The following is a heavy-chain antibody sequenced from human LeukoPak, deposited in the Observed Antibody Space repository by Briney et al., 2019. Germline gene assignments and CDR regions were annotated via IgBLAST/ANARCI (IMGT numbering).Heavy chain of an antibody. Sequence: SETLSLTCTVSGGPISSYYWSWIRQPAGKGLEWIGRIYTSGSTNYNPSLKSRVTMSVDTSKNQFSLKLSSVTAADTAVYYCARGEGYYDSSGAFDYWGQGTLVTVSS. V-gene: IGHV4-4*07. J-gene: IGHJ4*02. CDR1: GGPISSYY. CDR2: IYTSGST. D-gene: IGHD3-22*01. CDR3: ARGEGYYDSSGAFDY.